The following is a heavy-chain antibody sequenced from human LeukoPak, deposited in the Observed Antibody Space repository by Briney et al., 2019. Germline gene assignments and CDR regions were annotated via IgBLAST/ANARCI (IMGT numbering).Heavy chain of an antibody. Sequence: PGGSLRLSCAASGFTFSNYSMNWVRQAPGKGLEWVSSISSSSSYIYYADSVKGRFTISRDNAKNSLYLQMNSLRAEDTAVYYCARVHRYYDSSGYYDLFDYWGQGTLVTVSS. D-gene: IGHD3-22*01. V-gene: IGHV3-21*01. CDR1: GFTFSNYS. J-gene: IGHJ4*02. CDR3: ARVHRYYDSSGYYDLFDY. CDR2: ISSSSSYI.